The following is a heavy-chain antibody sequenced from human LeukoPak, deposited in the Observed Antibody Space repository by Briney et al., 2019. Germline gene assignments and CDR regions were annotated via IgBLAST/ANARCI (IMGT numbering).Heavy chain of an antibody. J-gene: IGHJ5*02. CDR3: ARDGGVSGWYWFDP. D-gene: IGHD6-19*01. CDR1: GGSISIYY. CDR2: IYYSGST. Sequence: SETLSLTCTVSGGSISIYYWSWIRQPPGKGLEWIGYIYYSGSTNYNPSLKSRVTISVDTSKNQFSLKLSSVTAADTAVYYCARDGGVSGWYWFDPWGQGTLVTVSS. V-gene: IGHV4-59*01.